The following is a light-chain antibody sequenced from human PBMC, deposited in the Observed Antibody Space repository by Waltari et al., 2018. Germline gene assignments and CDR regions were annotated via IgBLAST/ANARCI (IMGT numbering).Light chain of an antibody. CDR3: QQSDIAPLT. CDR2: TAS. CDR1: QNIGSY. Sequence: DIQMTQSPSSLSASVGDRVTITCRANQNIGSYLNWFQQSQGKAPKFLIYTASSLPSGVPSRFSGSGSGTDFTLTISSLQPEDFATYYCQQSDIAPLTFGGGTKIEIK. J-gene: IGKJ4*01. V-gene: IGKV1-39*01.